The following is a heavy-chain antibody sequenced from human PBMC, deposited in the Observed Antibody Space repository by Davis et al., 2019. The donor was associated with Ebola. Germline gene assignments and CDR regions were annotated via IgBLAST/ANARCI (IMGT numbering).Heavy chain of an antibody. Sequence: GESLKISCAASGFTFSKAWMSWVRQAPGKGLEWVGRIKSNSAGGTADYAAPVKGRVIISRDDSKNTLYLQMDSLKTEDTAVYYCSTSVSDSGRSYYWGQGSLVTVSS. CDR2: IKSNSAGGTA. CDR1: GFTFSKAW. J-gene: IGHJ4*02. CDR3: STSVSDSGRSYY. V-gene: IGHV3-15*01. D-gene: IGHD2-15*01.